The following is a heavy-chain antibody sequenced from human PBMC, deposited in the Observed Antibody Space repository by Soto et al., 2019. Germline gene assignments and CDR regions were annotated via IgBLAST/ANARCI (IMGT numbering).Heavy chain of an antibody. D-gene: IGHD6-13*01. Sequence: GGSLRLSCAASGFTFSNYAMSWVRQTPGRVLEWVSAISDSGVSTYYADSVKGRFTISRDNSKNTLYLQMNSLGVEDTALYYCAKDDRRFSYSSSWDLSRWGQGTLVTVSS. V-gene: IGHV3-23*01. CDR3: AKDDRRFSYSSSWDLSR. CDR1: GFTFSNYA. CDR2: ISDSGVST. J-gene: IGHJ4*02.